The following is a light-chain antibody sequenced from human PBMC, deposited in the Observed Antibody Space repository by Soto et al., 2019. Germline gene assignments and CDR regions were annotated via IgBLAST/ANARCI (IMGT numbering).Light chain of an antibody. Sequence: QSVLTQPASVSGSPGQSITISCTGTSSTVGGFNVVSWYQQHPGKAPKVIIYEGTKRPSGVSNRFSGSNSGSTASLTISGLQAEDEADYYCCSYVGATTYVFGTGTRSPS. V-gene: IGLV2-23*01. J-gene: IGLJ1*01. CDR1: SSTVGGFNV. CDR3: CSYVGATTYV. CDR2: EGT.